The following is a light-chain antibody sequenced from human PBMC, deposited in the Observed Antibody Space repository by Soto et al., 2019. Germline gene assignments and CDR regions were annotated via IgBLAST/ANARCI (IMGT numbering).Light chain of an antibody. Sequence: QSALTQPASVSGSPGQSITISCTGTSSDVGSYNLVSWFQQHPGKGPKLIIYEGSKRPSGISNRFSGSKSGNTASLTISGLQAEDESEYYCCSYAGSSTFVFGTGTQLTVL. CDR1: SSDVGSYNL. CDR3: CSYAGSSTFV. J-gene: IGLJ1*01. CDR2: EGS. V-gene: IGLV2-23*01.